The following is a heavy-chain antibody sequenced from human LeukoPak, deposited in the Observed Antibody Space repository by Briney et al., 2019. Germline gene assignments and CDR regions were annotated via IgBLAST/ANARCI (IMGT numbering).Heavy chain of an antibody. CDR3: ARLETYDSTLDY. Sequence: SETLSLTCTVSGDSITTSSYYWGWIRQPPGKGLEWIGNIYYSGSTYYNPSLKSRVTISVDTSKNQFSLWLSSVTAADTAVYYCARLETYDSTLDYWGQGTLVTVSP. CDR1: GDSITTSSYY. J-gene: IGHJ4*02. D-gene: IGHD3-22*01. CDR2: IYYSGST. V-gene: IGHV4-39*01.